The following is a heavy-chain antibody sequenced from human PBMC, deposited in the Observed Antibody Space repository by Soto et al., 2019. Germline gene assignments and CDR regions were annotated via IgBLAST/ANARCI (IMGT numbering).Heavy chain of an antibody. CDR3: ARDMGRDGYNNFDY. CDR2: ISYDGSNK. J-gene: IGHJ4*02. Sequence: QVQLVESGGGVVQPGRSLRLSCAASGFTFSSYAMHWVRQAPGKGLEWVAVISYDGSNKYYADSVKGRFTISRDNSKNTLYLPMNSLRAEDTAVYYCARDMGRDGYNNFDYWGQGTLVTVSS. CDR1: GFTFSSYA. D-gene: IGHD5-12*01. V-gene: IGHV3-30-3*01.